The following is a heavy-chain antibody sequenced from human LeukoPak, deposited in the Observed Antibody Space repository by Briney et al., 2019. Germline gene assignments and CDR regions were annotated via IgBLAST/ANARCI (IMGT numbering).Heavy chain of an antibody. D-gene: IGHD1-26*01. J-gene: IGHJ4*02. CDR2: INHSGST. CDR3: AGKSIVGATSAGFDFDY. CDR1: GGSFSGYY. Sequence: PSETLSLTCAVYGGSFSGYYWSWIRQPPGKGLEWIGEINHSGSTNYSPSLKSRVTISVDTSKNQFSLKLSSVTAADTAVYYCAGKSIVGATSAGFDFDYWGQGTLVTVSS. V-gene: IGHV4-34*01.